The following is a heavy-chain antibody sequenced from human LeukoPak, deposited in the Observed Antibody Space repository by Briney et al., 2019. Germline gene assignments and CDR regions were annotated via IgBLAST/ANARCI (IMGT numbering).Heavy chain of an antibody. CDR2: ISAYNGNT. J-gene: IGHJ2*01. Sequence: ASVKVSCKASGYTFTSYGISWVRQAPGQGLEWMGWISAYNGNTNYAQKLQGRVTMTTDTSTSTAYMELRSLRSDDTAVYYCARLPLDSSGYYRKWYFDLWGRSTLVTVSS. D-gene: IGHD3-22*01. CDR1: GYTFTSYG. CDR3: ARLPLDSSGYYRKWYFDL. V-gene: IGHV1-18*01.